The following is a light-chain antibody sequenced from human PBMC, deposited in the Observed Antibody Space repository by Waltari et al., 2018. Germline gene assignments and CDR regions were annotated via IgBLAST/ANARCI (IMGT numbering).Light chain of an antibody. CDR1: QSVSSN. CDR2: ATS. J-gene: IGKJ1*01. V-gene: IGKV3-15*01. CDR3: QQYNYWPRT. Sequence: ETVMTQSPATLSVSPGERAPLSCRASQSVSSNLAWYQQKPGQAPRLLIYATSTRATGIPARFSGSGSGTEFTLTISSLQSEDFAVYYCQQYNYWPRTFGQGTKVEIK.